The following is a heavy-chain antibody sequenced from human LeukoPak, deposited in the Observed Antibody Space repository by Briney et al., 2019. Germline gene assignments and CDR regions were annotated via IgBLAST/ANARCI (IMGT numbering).Heavy chain of an antibody. Sequence: GESLRLSCAAAGFTFNTYTMNWVRQAPGKLLEWVSFIGSSSDYIYYADSVKGRFTISRDNAKKSLYLQMNSLRDEDTAVYYCARVVFSSRAPNMDVWGKGTTVTVSS. CDR1: GFTFNTYT. D-gene: IGHD6-19*01. CDR2: IGSSSDYI. V-gene: IGHV3-21*01. J-gene: IGHJ6*04. CDR3: ARVVFSSRAPNMDV.